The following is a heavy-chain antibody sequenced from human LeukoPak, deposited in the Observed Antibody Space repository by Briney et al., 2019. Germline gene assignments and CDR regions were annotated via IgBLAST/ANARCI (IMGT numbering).Heavy chain of an antibody. CDR1: GFTFSSNY. Sequence: XGSLRLSCAASGFTFSSNYMSWVRQAPGKGLEWVSVIYSGGSTYYADSVKGRFTISRDNSKNTLYLQMNSLRAEDTAVYYCARDQESSGYYPGFDLWGRGTLVTVSS. J-gene: IGHJ2*01. D-gene: IGHD3-22*01. CDR2: IYSGGST. CDR3: ARDQESSGYYPGFDL. V-gene: IGHV3-66*01.